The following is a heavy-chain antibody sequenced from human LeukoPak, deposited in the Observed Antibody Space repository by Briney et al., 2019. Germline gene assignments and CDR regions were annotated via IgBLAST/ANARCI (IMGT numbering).Heavy chain of an antibody. CDR3: ARETNDFWSGYYHNWFDP. J-gene: IGHJ5*02. D-gene: IGHD3-3*01. V-gene: IGHV3-74*01. CDR2: INSDGSST. Sequence: GGSLRLSCAASGFTFSSYWMHWVRQAPGKGLVWVSRINSDGSSTGYADSVKGRFTISRDNATNTLYLQMNSLRAEDTAVYYCARETNDFWSGYYHNWFDPWGQGTLVTVSS. CDR1: GFTFSSYW.